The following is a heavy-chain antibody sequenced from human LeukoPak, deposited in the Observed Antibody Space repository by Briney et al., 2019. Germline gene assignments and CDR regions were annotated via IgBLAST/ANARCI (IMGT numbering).Heavy chain of an antibody. CDR2: IKSKADGGTT. V-gene: IGHV3-15*01. CDR3: TTGDGSGSRGMDV. J-gene: IGHJ6*04. Sequence: PGGSLRLSCAASGFTFSNAWMSWVRQAPGKGLEWVGRIKSKADGGTTDYAAPVKGRFTISRDDSKNTLYLQMNSLKIEDTAVYYCTTGDGSGSRGMDVWGKGTTVTVSS. D-gene: IGHD3-10*01. CDR1: GFTFSNAW.